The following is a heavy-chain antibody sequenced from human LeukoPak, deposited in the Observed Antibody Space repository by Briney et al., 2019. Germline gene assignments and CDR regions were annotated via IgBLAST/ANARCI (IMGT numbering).Heavy chain of an antibody. CDR1: GFTVSSNY. CDR2: IYSGGTT. V-gene: IGHV3-53*01. Sequence: GGSLRLSCAASGFTVSSNYMSWVRQAPGKGPEWLSTIYSGGTTYYADSARGRFTISRDDSTNTLYLQLSSLRAEDTAVYYCASVSSWMAFEHWGQGALVTVSS. D-gene: IGHD5-24*01. J-gene: IGHJ4*02. CDR3: ASVSSWMAFEH.